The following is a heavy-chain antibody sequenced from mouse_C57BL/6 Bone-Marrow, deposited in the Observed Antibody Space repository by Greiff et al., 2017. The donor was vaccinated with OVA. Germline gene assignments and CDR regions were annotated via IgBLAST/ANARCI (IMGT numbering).Heavy chain of an antibody. CDR3: AITSWDSWFAY. CDR1: GFNIKDYY. CDR2: IDPEDGET. V-gene: IGHV14-2*01. D-gene: IGHD4-1*01. J-gene: IGHJ3*01. Sequence: VHVKQSGAELVKPGASVKLSCTASGFNIKDYYMHWVKQRTEQGLEWIGRIDPEDGETKYAPKFQGKATITADTSSNTAYLQRSSLTSEDTAVYYCAITSWDSWFAYWGQGTLVTVSA.